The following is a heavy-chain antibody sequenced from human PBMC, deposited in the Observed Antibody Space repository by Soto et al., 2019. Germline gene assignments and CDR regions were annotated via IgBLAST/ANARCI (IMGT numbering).Heavy chain of an antibody. CDR3: TRALSGSYES. V-gene: IGHV6-1*01. J-gene: IGHJ5*02. CDR2: TYYRSKWST. CDR1: VYSVSSKSAA. Sequence: SQTLSLTCAISVYSVSSKSAAWNWIIQSPSRGLEWLGRTYYRSKWSTDYAVSVKSRITINPDTSKNQFSLQLNSVTPEDTAVYYCTRALSGSYESWGQGTLVNVSS. D-gene: IGHD1-26*01.